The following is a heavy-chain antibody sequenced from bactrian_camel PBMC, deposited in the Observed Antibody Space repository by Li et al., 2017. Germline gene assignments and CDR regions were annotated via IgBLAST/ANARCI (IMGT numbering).Heavy chain of an antibody. J-gene: IGHJ6*01. D-gene: IGHD1*01. CDR1: GSIDGTNC. V-gene: IGHV3S53*01. CDR2: IVTLGGTT. CDR3: TARYEFGLGACSGVGGPGF. Sequence: HVQLVESGGGSVQAGGSLTLSCEHSGSIDGTNCIGWFRQYPGKEREGVAAIVTLGGTTYYDDSVTGRFTISKDNRKNILYLQMNSLTPGDTAKYYCTARYEFGLGACSGVGGPGFWGQGTQVTVS.